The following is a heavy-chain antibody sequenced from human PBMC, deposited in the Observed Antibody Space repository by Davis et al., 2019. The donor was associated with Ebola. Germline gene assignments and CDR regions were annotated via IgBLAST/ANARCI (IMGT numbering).Heavy chain of an antibody. CDR3: ARGSSFWGGYLMAYFEY. J-gene: IGHJ4*02. CDR1: GYTFIASD. D-gene: IGHD3-3*01. CDR2: VNPNAGNT. Sequence: ASVKVSCKASGYTFIASDIYWVRQAPGQGLEWMGWVNPNAGNTKYAQNFQGRVTMTSDTSTTTAYMELTGLRSDDTAVYYCARGSSFWGGYLMAYFEYWGQGTVVTV. V-gene: IGHV1-2*02.